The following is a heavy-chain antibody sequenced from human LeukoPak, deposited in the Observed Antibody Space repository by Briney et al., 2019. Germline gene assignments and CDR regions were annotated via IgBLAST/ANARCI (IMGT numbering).Heavy chain of an antibody. CDR2: IYTSGST. Sequence: SETLSLTCTVSGGSISTGSYYCSWIRQPAGKGLEWIGRIYTSGSTNYNPSLKSRVTISVDTSKNQFSLRLSSVTASDTAVYYCARVGATYSGDPWGQGTLVTVSS. D-gene: IGHD1-26*01. CDR3: ARVGATYSGDP. J-gene: IGHJ5*02. CDR1: GGSISTGSYY. V-gene: IGHV4-61*02.